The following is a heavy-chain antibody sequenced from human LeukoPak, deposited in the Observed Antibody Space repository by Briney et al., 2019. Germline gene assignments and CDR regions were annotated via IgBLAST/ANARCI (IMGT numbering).Heavy chain of an antibody. CDR2: IKQDGSEI. CDR1: GFTFSTSW. J-gene: IGHJ4*02. D-gene: IGHD1-26*01. V-gene: IGHV3-7*01. CDR3: ARSGRYYPD. Sequence: GGSLRLSCAASGFTFSTSWMSWVRQAPGKRLEWVANIKQDGSEIYYVDSVRGRFTTSRDNAENSVSLQMNSLRAEDTAVYYCARSGRYYPDWGQGTLVTVSS.